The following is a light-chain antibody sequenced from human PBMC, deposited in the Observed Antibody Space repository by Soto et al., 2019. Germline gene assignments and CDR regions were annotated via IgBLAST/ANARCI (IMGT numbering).Light chain of an antibody. V-gene: IGKV1-9*01. J-gene: IGKJ1*01. CDR1: QGISSY. CDR3: QKYNSAPRT. Sequence: IQLTQSPSSLSASVGDRVTITCRASQGISSYLAWYQQKPGKAPKLLIYAASTLQSGVPSRFSAGGSGTEFTLTISSLQPEDVATYYCQKYNSAPRTFGQGTKVDIK. CDR2: AAS.